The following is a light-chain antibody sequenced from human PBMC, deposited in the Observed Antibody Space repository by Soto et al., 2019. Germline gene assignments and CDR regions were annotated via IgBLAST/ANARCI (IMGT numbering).Light chain of an antibody. CDR3: QQHNNWPPWT. CDR1: QSVSSN. CDR2: GAS. Sequence: EIVMTQSQATLSVSPVERATLSCRASQSVSSNLAWYQPKPGQAPRLLMYGASTRATGIADRFSGSGSGTEFTLTISSLQSEDFAVYYCQQHNNWPPWTFGQGTKVEIK. V-gene: IGKV3-15*01. J-gene: IGKJ1*01.